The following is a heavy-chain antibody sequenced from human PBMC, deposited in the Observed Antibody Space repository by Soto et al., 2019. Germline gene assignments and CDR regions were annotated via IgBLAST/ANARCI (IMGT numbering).Heavy chain of an antibody. V-gene: IGHV3-9*01. J-gene: IGHJ6*02. CDR3: VKDGNNYAVDV. D-gene: IGHD5-18*01. CDR1: GFSFDDHA. Sequence: VQLVESGGGLVQPGRSLRLSCSASGFSFDDHAMHWVRQAPGKGPEWVSGISWSSGAAVYADSVRGRFTIFRDNAKNSLYLKMNSLRADDTALYYCVKDGNNYAVDVWGLGTTVIVSS. CDR2: ISWSSGAA.